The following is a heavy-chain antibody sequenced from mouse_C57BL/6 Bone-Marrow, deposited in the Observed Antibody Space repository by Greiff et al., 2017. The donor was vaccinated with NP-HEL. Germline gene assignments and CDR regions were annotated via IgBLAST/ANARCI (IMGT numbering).Heavy chain of an antibody. CDR3: ARGDYYGSSYYAMDY. V-gene: IGHV1-69*01. D-gene: IGHD1-1*01. J-gene: IGHJ4*01. CDR1: GYTFTSYW. CDR2: IDPSDSYT. Sequence: QVQLQQPGAELVMPGASVKLSCKASGYTFTSYWMHWVKQRPGQGLEWIGEIDPSDSYTNYNQKFKGKSTLTVDKSSSTAYMQRSSLTSEDSAVYYCARGDYYGSSYYAMDYWGQGTSVTVSS.